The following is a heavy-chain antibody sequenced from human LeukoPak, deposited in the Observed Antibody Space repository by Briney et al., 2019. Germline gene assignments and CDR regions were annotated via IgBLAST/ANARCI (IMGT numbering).Heavy chain of an antibody. Sequence: GGSLRLSCAASGFTFSTYAMTWVRQAPGKGLEWVSSLTGNGGSAYYADSVKGRFTISRDNSKNTLYLQMNSLRAEDTAVYYCTRNWGSDNWFDPWGQGTLVTVSS. J-gene: IGHJ5*02. V-gene: IGHV3-23*01. CDR3: TRNWGSDNWFDP. D-gene: IGHD7-27*01. CDR2: LTGNGGSA. CDR1: GFTFSTYA.